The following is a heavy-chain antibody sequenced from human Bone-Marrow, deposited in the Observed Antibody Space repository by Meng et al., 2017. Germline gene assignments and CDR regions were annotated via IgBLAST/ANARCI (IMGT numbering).Heavy chain of an antibody. D-gene: IGHD6-19*01. CDR2: IWYDGSNR. CDR3: ARDRGYSSGWYRGSSDAFDI. CDR1: GSTFSSYG. V-gene: IGHV3-33*01. Sequence: GESLKISCAASGSTFSSYGMHWVRQAPGKGLEWVAVIWYDGSNRYYADSVKGRFTISRDNSKDTLYLQMNSLRAEDTAVYYCARDRGYSSGWYRGSSDAFDIWGQGTMVTVSS. J-gene: IGHJ3*02.